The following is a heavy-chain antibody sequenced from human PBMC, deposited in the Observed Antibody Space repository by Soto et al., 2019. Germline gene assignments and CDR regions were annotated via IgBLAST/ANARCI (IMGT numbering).Heavy chain of an antibody. CDR1: GGTFSSYA. CDR2: IIPIFGTA. D-gene: IGHD1-26*01. CDR3: SSSILGATGGGSYYYYGMYV. J-gene: IGHJ6*02. V-gene: IGHV1-69*01. Sequence: QVQLVQSGAEVKKPGSSVKVSCKASGGTFSSYAISWVRQAPGQGLEWMGGIIPIFGTANYAQKFQGRVTITANGSTSTAYMELSSLRSEDTAVSYCSSSILGATGGGSYYYYGMYVWGQGTTVTVSS.